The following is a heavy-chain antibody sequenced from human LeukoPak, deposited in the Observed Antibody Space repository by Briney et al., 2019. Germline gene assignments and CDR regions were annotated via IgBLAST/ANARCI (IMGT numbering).Heavy chain of an antibody. D-gene: IGHD3-10*01. V-gene: IGHV1-2*02. CDR3: ARGNSVHAEYFQH. Sequence: ASVKVSCKASGYTFTGYYMHWVRQAPGQGLEWMGWINPNSGGTNYAQKFHDRVIMTTDTSTSTAYMDLRSLKSDDTAVYYCARGNSVHAEYFQHWGQGTLVTVSS. J-gene: IGHJ1*01. CDR1: GYTFTGYY. CDR2: INPNSGGT.